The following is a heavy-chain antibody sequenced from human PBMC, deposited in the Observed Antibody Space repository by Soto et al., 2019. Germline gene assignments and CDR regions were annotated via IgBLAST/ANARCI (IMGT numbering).Heavy chain of an antibody. CDR2: IIPIFGTA. V-gene: IGHV1-69*13. D-gene: IGHD6-19*01. J-gene: IGHJ6*02. CDR1: GGTFSSYA. Sequence: GASVKVSCKASGGTFSSYAISWVRQAPGQGLEWMGGIIPIFGTANYAQKFQGRVTITADESTSTAYMELSSLRSEDTAVYYCARGLVAVAGTGGYYYYGMDVWGQGTTVTVSS. CDR3: ARGLVAVAGTGGYYYYGMDV.